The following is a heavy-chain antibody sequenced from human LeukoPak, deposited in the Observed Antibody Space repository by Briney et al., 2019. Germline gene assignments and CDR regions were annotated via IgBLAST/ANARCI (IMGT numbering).Heavy chain of an antibody. CDR1: GGSISSYY. J-gene: IGHJ6*03. CDR2: IYYSGST. D-gene: IGHD5-18*01. CDR3: ARVLRGRGYSYGFPTYYYYYMDV. V-gene: IGHV4-59*01. Sequence: SETLSLTCSVSGGSISSYYWSWVRQPPGKGLEWVGSIYYSGSTNYNPSLKSRVTISVDTSKSQFSLKLSSVTAADTAVYYCARVLRGRGYSYGFPTYYYYYMDVWGKGTTVTISS.